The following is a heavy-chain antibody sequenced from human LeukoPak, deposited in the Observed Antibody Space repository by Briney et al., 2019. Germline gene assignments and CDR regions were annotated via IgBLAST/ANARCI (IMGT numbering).Heavy chain of an antibody. J-gene: IGHJ4*02. D-gene: IGHD6-19*01. Sequence: QAGGSLRLSCAASGFTFSSYWMSWVRQAPGKGLEWVANIKQDGSEKYYVDSVKGRFTISRDNAKNSLYLQMNSLRAEDTAVYHCARDTPREAVAGLFDYWGQGTLVTVSS. CDR2: IKQDGSEK. V-gene: IGHV3-7*01. CDR1: GFTFSSYW. CDR3: ARDTPREAVAGLFDY.